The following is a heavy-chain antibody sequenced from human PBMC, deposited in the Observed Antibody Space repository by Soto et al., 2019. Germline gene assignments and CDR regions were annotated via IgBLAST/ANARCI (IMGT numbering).Heavy chain of an antibody. CDR1: GYSFTSYW. CDR2: IQPGDSDT. Sequence: GESLNISCKGSGYSFTSYWILWVRQMPGKGLECMGIIQPGDSDTRYSPSFQGQVTIPPDKSTSTAYLQWSSLKASDTAIYYCAPQDSSSAGNYYYYGMDVWGQGTTVTVSS. CDR3: APQDSSSAGNYYYYGMDV. D-gene: IGHD6-6*01. V-gene: IGHV5-51*01. J-gene: IGHJ6*02.